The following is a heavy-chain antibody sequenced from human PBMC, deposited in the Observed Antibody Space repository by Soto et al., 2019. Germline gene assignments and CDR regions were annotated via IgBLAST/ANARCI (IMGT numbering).Heavy chain of an antibody. D-gene: IGHD4-17*01. J-gene: IGHJ6*02. V-gene: IGHV3-74*01. CDR2: INSDGSST. CDR3: ASLLDYGDYYYYGMDV. Sequence: EVQLVESGGGLVQPGGSLRLSCAASGFTFSSYWMHWVRQAPGKGLVWVSRINSDGSSTSYADSVKGRFTISRDNAKNTLYLQMNSLRAEDTAVYYCASLLDYGDYYYYGMDVWGQGTTVTVSS. CDR1: GFTFSSYW.